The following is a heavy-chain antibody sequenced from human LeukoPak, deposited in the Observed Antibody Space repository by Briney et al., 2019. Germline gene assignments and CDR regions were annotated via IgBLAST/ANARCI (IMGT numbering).Heavy chain of an antibody. V-gene: IGHV3-21*01. Sequence: GGSLRLSCAASGFTFSDYAMNWVRQAPGKGLEWVSSISSSSSYIYYADSVKGRFTISRDNAKNSLYLQMNSLRAEDTAVYYCARGGGSYPFDYWGQGTLVTVSS. D-gene: IGHD1-26*01. CDR3: ARGGGSYPFDY. CDR2: ISSSSSYI. CDR1: GFTFSDYA. J-gene: IGHJ4*02.